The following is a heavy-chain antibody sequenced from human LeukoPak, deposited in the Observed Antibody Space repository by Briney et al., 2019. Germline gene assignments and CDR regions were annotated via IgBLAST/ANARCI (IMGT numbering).Heavy chain of an antibody. D-gene: IGHD2-8*01. Sequence: GGSLRLSCAASGFTLSSYSMNWVRQAPGKGLEWVSYVSTTSRTIHYADSVKGRFTISRDNAKNSLYLQMNSLRAEDTAVYYCARAGHADPFDYWGQGALVTVSS. CDR3: ARAGHADPFDY. CDR2: VSTTSRTI. J-gene: IGHJ4*02. V-gene: IGHV3-48*01. CDR1: GFTLSSYS.